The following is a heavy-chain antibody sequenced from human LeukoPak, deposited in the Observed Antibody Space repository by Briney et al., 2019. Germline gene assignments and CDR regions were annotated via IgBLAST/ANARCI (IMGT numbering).Heavy chain of an antibody. CDR2: ISVRGGST. J-gene: IGHJ4*02. Sequence: GGSLRLSCVVSGISLSNYAMTWVRQAPGKGLEWVSYISVRGGSTTYADSVKGRFTISRDTSLNTLYLQMNNLRAEDTAVYFCAKRGVVIRGLLVIGYHQEAYHYDFWGQGVLGTVSS. D-gene: IGHD3-10*01. CDR1: GISLSNYA. CDR3: AKRGVVIRGLLVIGYHQEAYHYDF. V-gene: IGHV3-23*01.